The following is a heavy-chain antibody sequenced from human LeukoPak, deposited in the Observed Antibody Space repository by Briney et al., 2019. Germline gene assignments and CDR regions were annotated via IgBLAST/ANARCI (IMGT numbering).Heavy chain of an antibody. Sequence: PGGSLRLSCAASGFTFSRYGMHWVRQAPGKGLEWVAVISYDGNSKYYADSVKGRSTISRDNSKNTLYLQMNSLRAEDTAVYYCAKAANWGSFDYWGQGTLVTVSS. D-gene: IGHD7-27*01. CDR3: AKAANWGSFDY. CDR2: ISYDGNSK. J-gene: IGHJ4*02. CDR1: GFTFSRYG. V-gene: IGHV3-30*18.